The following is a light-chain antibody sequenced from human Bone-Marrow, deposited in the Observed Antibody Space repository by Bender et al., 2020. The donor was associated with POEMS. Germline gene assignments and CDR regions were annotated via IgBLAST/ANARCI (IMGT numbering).Light chain of an antibody. J-gene: IGLJ3*02. CDR3: AVWDDSLNGWV. CDR2: SSH. V-gene: IGLV1-44*01. Sequence: QSVLTQPPSASGTPGQRVTISCSGGSSNIGAHAVNWYQHLPGTAPKLLIYSSHRRPSDVTDRFSGSRSGTSASLAISGLQSEDEAEDYCAVWDDSLNGWVFGGGTKLTVL. CDR1: SSNIGAHA.